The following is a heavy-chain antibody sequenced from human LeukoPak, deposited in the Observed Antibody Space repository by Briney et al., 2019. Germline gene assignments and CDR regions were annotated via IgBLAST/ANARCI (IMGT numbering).Heavy chain of an antibody. Sequence: SETLSLTCAVSSGSINSGGYSWSWIRQPPGKGLEWIGYIYHSGNTYYNPSLKSRVTISVDRSKNQFSLKLRSVTAADTAVYYCARGFPTSRWFDPWGQGTLVTVSS. CDR1: SGSINSGGYS. D-gene: IGHD1-26*01. CDR3: ARGFPTSRWFDP. J-gene: IGHJ5*02. CDR2: IYHSGNT. V-gene: IGHV4-30-2*01.